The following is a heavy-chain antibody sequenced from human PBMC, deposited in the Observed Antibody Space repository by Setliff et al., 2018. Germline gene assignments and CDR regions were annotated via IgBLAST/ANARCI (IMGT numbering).Heavy chain of an antibody. V-gene: IGHV1-2*02. CDR3: ARGNPAERYEY. J-gene: IGHJ1*01. Sequence: ASVKVSCKASGYTFTGYFIHWVRQAPGQGLEWMGWINPNSGGTNYAQKFQGRVTMTRDTSTSTAYMELSSLRFDDTAVYYCARGNPAERYEYWGQGTLVTVSS. CDR2: INPNSGGT. D-gene: IGHD5-12*01. CDR1: GYTFTGYF.